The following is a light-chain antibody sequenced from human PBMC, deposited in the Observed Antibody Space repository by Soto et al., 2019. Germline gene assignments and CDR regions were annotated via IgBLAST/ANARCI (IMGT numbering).Light chain of an antibody. CDR1: QDIGGR. J-gene: IGKJ1*01. V-gene: IGKV1-5*01. CDR2: AAS. Sequence: DIQMTQSPSSLSASVGDRITITCRASQDIGGRLAWFQQKPGKAPKLLVYAASNLESGVPSRFSGSGSGTEFTLTISSLQPDDFATYYCQQYNSYWTFGQGTKVDIK. CDR3: QQYNSYWT.